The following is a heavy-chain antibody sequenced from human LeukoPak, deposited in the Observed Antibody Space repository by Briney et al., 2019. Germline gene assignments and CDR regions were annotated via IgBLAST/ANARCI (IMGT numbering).Heavy chain of an antibody. CDR3: ARDPGSSSSTGYYYYYMDV. J-gene: IGHJ6*03. CDR2: IIPIFGTA. CDR1: GGTFSSYA. V-gene: IGHV1-69*06. D-gene: IGHD6-6*01. Sequence: GASVKVSCKASGGTFSSYAISWVRQAPGQGLEWIGGIIPIFGTANYAQKFQGRVTITADKSTSTAYMELSSLRSEDTAVYYCARDPGSSSSTGYYYYYMDVWGKGTTVTVSS.